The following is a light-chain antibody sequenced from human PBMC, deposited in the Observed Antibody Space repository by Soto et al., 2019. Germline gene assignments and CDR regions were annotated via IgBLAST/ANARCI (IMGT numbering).Light chain of an antibody. J-gene: IGLJ1*01. V-gene: IGLV2-8*01. CDR2: EVF. CDR1: TSDVGGSKF. Sequence: QSVLTQPPSASGSPGQSVTISCTGTTSDVGGSKFVSWYQHHPGKAPKLIIYEVFNRPSGVPDRFSGSKSGNTASLTVSGLQPEDEADYYCSSYVESIPFVFGTGTKLTVL. CDR3: SSYVESIPFV.